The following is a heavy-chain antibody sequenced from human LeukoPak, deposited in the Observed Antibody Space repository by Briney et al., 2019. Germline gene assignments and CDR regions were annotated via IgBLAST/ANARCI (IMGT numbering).Heavy chain of an antibody. D-gene: IGHD3/OR15-3a*01. V-gene: IGHV3-23*01. CDR2: ISSGGVST. J-gene: IGHJ4*02. CDR3: AKVRTGHYFDY. Sequence: GGSLRLSCAASGFTFSSYAMSWVRQAPGKGLEWVSAISSGGVSTYYADSVKGQFTISRDSSTNTLYLQMNSLRAEDTAVYYCAKVRTGHYFDYWGQGTLVTVSS. CDR1: GFTFSSYA.